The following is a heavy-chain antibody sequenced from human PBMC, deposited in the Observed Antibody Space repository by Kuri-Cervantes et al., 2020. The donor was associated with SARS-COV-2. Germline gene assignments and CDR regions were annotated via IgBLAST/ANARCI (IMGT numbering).Heavy chain of an antibody. V-gene: IGHV3-30*02. CDR3: ARERGGYCSTTNCYALDY. Sequence: GGSLRLSCAASGFTFSTYNMNWVRQAPGKGLEWVAFIRYDGSNKYYADSVKGRFTISRDNSKNTLYLQMNSLRAEDTAFYYCARERGGYCSTTNCYALDYWGQGTLVTDSS. CDR2: IRYDGSNK. J-gene: IGHJ4*02. D-gene: IGHD2-2*01. CDR1: GFTFSTYN.